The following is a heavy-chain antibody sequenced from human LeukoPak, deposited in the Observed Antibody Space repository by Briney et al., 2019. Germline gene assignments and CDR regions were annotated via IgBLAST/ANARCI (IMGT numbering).Heavy chain of an antibody. V-gene: IGHV1-46*01. CDR2: INPSGGST. D-gene: IGHD3-3*01. CDR1: GYTFTSYY. Sequence: ASVKVSCKASGYTFTSYYMHWVRQAPGQGLEWMGIINPSGGSTSYAQKFQGRVTMTRDTSTSTVYMELSSLRSEDTAAYYCARGPRGHYDFWSGQWGYFDYWGQGTLVTVSS. CDR3: ARGPRGHYDFWSGQWGYFDY. J-gene: IGHJ4*02.